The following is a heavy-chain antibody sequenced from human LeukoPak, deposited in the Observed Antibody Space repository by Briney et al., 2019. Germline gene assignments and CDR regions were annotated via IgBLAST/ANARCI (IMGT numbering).Heavy chain of an antibody. CDR2: IWYDGSNK. J-gene: IGHJ4*02. CDR3: AKLPSRGVTKEPFDY. Sequence: GGSLRLSCAASGFTFSSYGMHWVRQAPGKGLEWVAVIWYDGSNKYYAGSVKGRFTISRDNSKNTLYLQMNSLRAEDTAVYYCAKLPSRGVTKEPFDYWGQGTLVTVSS. V-gene: IGHV3-33*06. D-gene: IGHD2-21*02. CDR1: GFTFSSYG.